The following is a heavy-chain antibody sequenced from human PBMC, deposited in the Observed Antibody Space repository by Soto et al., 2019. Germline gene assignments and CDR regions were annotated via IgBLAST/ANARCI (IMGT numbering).Heavy chain of an antibody. CDR1: GFTLSSYA. J-gene: IGHJ4*02. V-gene: IGHV3-23*01. CDR3: AKDVEDYYDILFPADY. D-gene: IGHD3-9*01. Sequence: GGSLRLSCAASGFTLSSYAMSWVRQAPGKGLEWVSAISGSGGSTYYADSVKGRFTISRDNSKNTLYLQMNSLRAEDTAVYYCAKDVEDYYDILFPADYWGQGTLVTVSS. CDR2: ISGSGGST.